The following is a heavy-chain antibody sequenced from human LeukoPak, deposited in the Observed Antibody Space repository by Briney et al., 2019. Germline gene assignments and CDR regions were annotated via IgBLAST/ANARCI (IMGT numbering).Heavy chain of an antibody. CDR2: IYHSGST. CDR1: GGSISSGGYY. CDR3: ARGLPFDP. Sequence: SETLSLTCTVSGGSISSGGYYWSWIRQPPGKGLEWIGYIYHSGSTYYNPSLKSRVTISVDRSKNQFSLKLSSVTAADTAVYYCARGLPFDPWGQGTLVTVSS. V-gene: IGHV4-30-2*01. J-gene: IGHJ5*02.